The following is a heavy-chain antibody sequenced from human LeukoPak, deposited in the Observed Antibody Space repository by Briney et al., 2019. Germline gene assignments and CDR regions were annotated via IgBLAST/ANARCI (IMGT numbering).Heavy chain of an antibody. D-gene: IGHD3-22*01. CDR3: ARQVDYYDSSGYRYYFDY. J-gene: IGHJ4*02. V-gene: IGHV4-31*03. CDR2: IYYSGST. CDR1: GGSISSGGYY. Sequence: PSQTLSLTCTVSGGSISSGGYYWSWIRQHPGTGLEWIGYIYYSGSTYYNPSLKSRVTISVDTSKNQFSLKLSSVTAADTAVYYCARQVDYYDSSGYRYYFDYWGQGTLVTVSS.